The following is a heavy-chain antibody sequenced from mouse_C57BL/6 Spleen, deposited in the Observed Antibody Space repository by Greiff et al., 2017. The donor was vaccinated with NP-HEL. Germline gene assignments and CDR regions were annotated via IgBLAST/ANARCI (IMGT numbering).Heavy chain of an antibody. V-gene: IGHV1-54*01. CDR2: INPGSGGT. CDR1: GYAFTNYL. CDR3: AREGGYDGYFDV. J-gene: IGHJ1*03. D-gene: IGHD2-2*01. Sequence: QVQLQQSGAELVRPGTSVKVSCKASGYAFTNYLIEWVKQRPGQGLEWIGVINPGSGGTNYNEKFKGKATLTADKSSSTAYIQLSSLTSEDSAVYFCAREGGYDGYFDVWGTGTTVTVSS.